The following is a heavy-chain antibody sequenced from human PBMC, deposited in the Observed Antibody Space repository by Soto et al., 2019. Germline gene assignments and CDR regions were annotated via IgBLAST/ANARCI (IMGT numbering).Heavy chain of an antibody. V-gene: IGHV5-51*01. J-gene: IGHJ6*02. CDR1: GGRFTSYW. CDR3: ARVGYCSGGSSYSRQYYYYGMDV. D-gene: IGHD2-15*01. CDR2: IYPGDSDT. Sequence: PGESLKISCKGSGGRFTSYWIGWVRQMPGKGLEWMGIIYPGDSDTRYSPSFQGQVTISADKSISTAYLQWSSLKASDTAMYYCARVGYCSGGSSYSRQYYYYGMDVWGQGTTVTVSS.